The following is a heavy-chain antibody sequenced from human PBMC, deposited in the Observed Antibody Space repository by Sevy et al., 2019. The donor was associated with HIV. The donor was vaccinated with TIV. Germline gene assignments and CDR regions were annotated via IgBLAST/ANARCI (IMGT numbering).Heavy chain of an antibody. CDR2: ISYDGSNK. CDR3: ATFSQPTDY. J-gene: IGHJ4*02. V-gene: IGHV3-30*03. Sequence: GGSLRLSCAASGFTFSSYGMHWVRQAPGKGLEWVAVISYDGSNKYYADSVKGRFTISRDNSKNTLYLQMNSLKTEDTAVYYCATFSQPTDYWGRGTLVTVSS. CDR1: GFTFSSYG.